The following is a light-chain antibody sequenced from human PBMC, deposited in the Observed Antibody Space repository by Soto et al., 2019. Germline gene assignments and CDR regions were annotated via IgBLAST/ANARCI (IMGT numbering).Light chain of an antibody. V-gene: IGKV3-15*01. J-gene: IGKJ1*01. CDR3: QQCNNWPRT. CDR1: QSVSSSY. CDR2: RAS. Sequence: EIVLTQSPGTLSLSPGERATLSCRASQSVSSSYLAWYQQKPGQSPRLLIYRASTRATGVPARFSGSGSGTEFTLTISSLQSEDFAVYYCQQCNNWPRTFGQGTKVDI.